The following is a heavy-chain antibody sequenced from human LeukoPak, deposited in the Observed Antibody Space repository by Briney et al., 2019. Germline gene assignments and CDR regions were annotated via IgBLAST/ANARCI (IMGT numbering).Heavy chain of an antibody. J-gene: IGHJ6*03. Sequence: ASVTVSCKASGYTFTSYGISWVRQAPGQGLEWMGWISAYNGNTNYAQKLQGRVTMTTDTSTSTAYMELRSLRSDDTAVYYCARLVRGVIITGYYYMDVWGKGTTVTVSS. V-gene: IGHV1-18*01. CDR2: ISAYNGNT. D-gene: IGHD3-10*01. CDR3: ARLVRGVIITGYYYMDV. CDR1: GYTFTSYG.